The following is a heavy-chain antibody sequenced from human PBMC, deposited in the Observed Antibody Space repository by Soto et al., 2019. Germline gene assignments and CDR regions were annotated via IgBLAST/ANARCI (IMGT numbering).Heavy chain of an antibody. CDR1: GFTFSDYA. CDR2: ISGSGSSS. J-gene: IGHJ4*02. CDR3: AKDLYGRRSSRALDY. Sequence: EVQVLESGGGLVQPGGSLRLSCVASGFTFSDYAMTWVRQAPGKGLEWVSVISGSGSSSYYADSVKGRFTISRDNSKKTLFLQMNSLRAEDTAVYFCAKDLYGRRSSRALDYWGQGTQVTVSS. D-gene: IGHD3-10*01. V-gene: IGHV3-23*01.